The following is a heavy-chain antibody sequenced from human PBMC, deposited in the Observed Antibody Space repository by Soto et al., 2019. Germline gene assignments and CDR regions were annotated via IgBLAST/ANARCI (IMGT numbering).Heavy chain of an antibody. D-gene: IGHD2-21*01. CDR3: ASEDVGGERDYYDLDV. Sequence: SETLSLTCTVSGGPISYEYYHWTWIRQSPGKGLEWIGYIHYSGSIMYNPSFKSRVSMSVDTSKNQFSLQLTAVTAADTAVYFCASEDVGGERDYYDLDVWGQGTTVTVSS. V-gene: IGHV4-30-4*08. CDR2: IHYSGSI. J-gene: IGHJ6*03. CDR1: GGPISYEYYH.